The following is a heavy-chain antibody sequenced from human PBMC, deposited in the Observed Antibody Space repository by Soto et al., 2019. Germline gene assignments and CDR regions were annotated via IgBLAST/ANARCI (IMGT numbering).Heavy chain of an antibody. J-gene: IGHJ4*02. CDR2: IIPIFGTA. Sequence: QVQLVQSGAEVKKPGSSVKVSCKASGGTFSSYAISWVRQAPGQGLEWMGGIIPIFGTANYAQKFQGRVTITADESTSTAYMELSSLRSEDTAVYYCARDGYYYDSSGYYYYFDYWGQGTLVTAS. CDR3: ARDGYYYDSSGYYYYFDY. CDR1: GGTFSSYA. V-gene: IGHV1-69*12. D-gene: IGHD3-22*01.